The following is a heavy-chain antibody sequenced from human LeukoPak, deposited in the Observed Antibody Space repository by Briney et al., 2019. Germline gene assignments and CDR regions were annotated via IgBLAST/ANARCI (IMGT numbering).Heavy chain of an antibody. V-gene: IGHV3-23*01. CDR2: ISGSGGST. CDR3: AITGYYYYYGMDV. J-gene: IGHJ6*04. CDR1: GFTFSSYA. Sequence: PGGSLRLSCAASGFTFSSYAMSWVRQAPGKGLEWVSAISGSGGSTYYADSVKGRFTISRDNSKNTLYLQMNSLRAEDTAVYYCAITGYYYYYGMDVWGKGITVTVSS.